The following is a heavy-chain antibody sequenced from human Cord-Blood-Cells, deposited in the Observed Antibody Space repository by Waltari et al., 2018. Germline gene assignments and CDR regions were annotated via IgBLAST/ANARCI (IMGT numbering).Heavy chain of an antibody. D-gene: IGHD6-6*01. CDR2: IYYSGST. V-gene: IGHV4-39*01. CDR3: ARQNIEYSSSFFDY. Sequence: QLQLQESGPGLVKPSETLSLTCTVSGGSISSSSYYWGWVRQPPGKGLERIGSIYYSGSTYYNPSLKSRVTISVDTSKNQFSLKLSSVTAADTAVYYCARQNIEYSSSFFDYWGQGTLVTVSS. CDR1: GGSISSSSYY. J-gene: IGHJ4*02.